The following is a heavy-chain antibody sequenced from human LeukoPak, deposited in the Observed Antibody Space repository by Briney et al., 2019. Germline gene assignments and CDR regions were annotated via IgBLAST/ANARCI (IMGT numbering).Heavy chain of an antibody. J-gene: IGHJ4*02. V-gene: IGHV4-59*01. CDR2: IYYSGST. D-gene: IGHD4-17*01. CDR3: ARDRTVTTPEV. Sequence: PSETLSLTCTVSGGSISSYYWSWIRQPPGKGLEWIGYIYYSGSTYYNPSPKGRVTISVDTSKNQFSLKLTPVTAADTAVYYCARDRTVTTPEVWGQGTLVTVSS. CDR1: GGSISSYY.